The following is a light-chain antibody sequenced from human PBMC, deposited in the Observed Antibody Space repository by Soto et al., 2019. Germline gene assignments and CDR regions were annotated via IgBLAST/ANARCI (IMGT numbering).Light chain of an antibody. Sequence: QSVLTQPPSMSGAPGQRVTISCTGSSSNIGAGYDVHWYQLLPGTAPKLLIYGNTNRPSGVPDRFSGSKSGTSASLVITGLRAEDEADYYCQSHDSSLNSWVFGGGTKVTVL. CDR1: SSNIGAGYD. V-gene: IGLV1-40*01. CDR2: GNT. CDR3: QSHDSSLNSWV. J-gene: IGLJ3*02.